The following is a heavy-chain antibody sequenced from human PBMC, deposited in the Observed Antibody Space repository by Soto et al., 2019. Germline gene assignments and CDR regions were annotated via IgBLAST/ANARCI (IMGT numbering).Heavy chain of an antibody. CDR1: GFTFSSYG. CDR2: IWYDGSNK. J-gene: IGHJ6*02. V-gene: IGHV3-33*01. CDR3: ARDRKYCTNGVCKEYYYGMDV. Sequence: PGGSLILSCAASGFTFSSYGMHWVRQAPGKGLEWVAVIWYDGSNKYYADSVKGRFTISRDNSKNTLYLQMNSLRAEDTAVYYCARDRKYCTNGVCKEYYYGMDVWGQGTTVTVSS. D-gene: IGHD2-8*01.